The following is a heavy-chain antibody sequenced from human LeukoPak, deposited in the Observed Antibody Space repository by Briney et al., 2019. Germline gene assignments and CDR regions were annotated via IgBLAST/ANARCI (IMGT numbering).Heavy chain of an antibody. V-gene: IGHV1-8*03. CDR3: ARGRSYGDYDY. J-gene: IGHJ4*02. D-gene: IGHD4-17*01. CDR2: TNPNSGNT. Sequence: ASVKVSCKASGYTFTSYDINWVRQATGPGLEWVGWTNPNSGNTGYAQKFQGRVTITRNTSISTAYMELSSLRSEDTAVYYCARGRSYGDYDYWGQGTLVTVSS. CDR1: GYTFTSYD.